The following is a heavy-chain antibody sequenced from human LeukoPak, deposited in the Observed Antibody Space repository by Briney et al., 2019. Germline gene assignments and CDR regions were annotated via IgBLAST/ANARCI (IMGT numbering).Heavy chain of an antibody. J-gene: IGHJ4*02. D-gene: IGHD3-10*01. V-gene: IGHV3-30-3*01. Sequence: PGGSLRLSCAASGFTFSSYAMHWVRQAPGKGLEWVAVISYDGSNKYYADSVKGRFTISRGNSKNTLYLQMNSLRAEDTAVYYCARSLWFGELYFGYWGQGTLVTVSS. CDR3: ARSLWFGELYFGY. CDR2: ISYDGSNK. CDR1: GFTFSSYA.